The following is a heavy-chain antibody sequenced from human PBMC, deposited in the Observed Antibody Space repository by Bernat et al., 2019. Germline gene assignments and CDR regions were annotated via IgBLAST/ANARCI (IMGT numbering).Heavy chain of an antibody. Sequence: VQLVESGGGLVQPGGSLRLSCAASGFTFGNYWMHWVRQGPGKGLVWVSHIKIDGTNTKYADFVKGRFTISRDNSTNTLYLQMNSLRAEDTAVYYCARDSSSAGIDYWGQGSLVTVSS. V-gene: IGHV3-74*01. CDR2: IKIDGTNT. D-gene: IGHD6-6*01. J-gene: IGHJ4*02. CDR1: GFTFGNYW. CDR3: ARDSSSAGIDY.